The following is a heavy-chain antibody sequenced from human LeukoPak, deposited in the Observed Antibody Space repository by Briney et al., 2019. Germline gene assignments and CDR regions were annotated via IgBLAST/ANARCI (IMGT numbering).Heavy chain of an antibody. CDR3: ARQDDLYGTSIDY. J-gene: IGHJ4*02. V-gene: IGHV5-51*01. D-gene: IGHD2-2*01. Sequence: PAESLKISCQGSGYSFTSYWIGWVRHMPRKGLEWMGIIYPGDSDTTYNPSFQGQVTISADKSISTAYLQWSSLKASDTAMYYCARQDDLYGTSIDYWGQGTLVTVSP. CDR2: IYPGDSDT. CDR1: GYSFTSYW.